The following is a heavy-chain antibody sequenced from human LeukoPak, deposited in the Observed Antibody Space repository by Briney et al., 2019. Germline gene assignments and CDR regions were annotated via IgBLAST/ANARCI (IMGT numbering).Heavy chain of an antibody. V-gene: IGHV3-33*01. Sequence: GGSLRLSCAASGFTFSSYGMHWVRQAPGKGLEWVAVIWYDGSNKYYADSVKGRFTISRDNSKNTLYLQMNSLRAEDTAVYYWAREGGDYGSFDYWGQGTLVTVSS. CDR3: AREGGDYGSFDY. D-gene: IGHD3-10*01. J-gene: IGHJ4*02. CDR2: IWYDGSNK. CDR1: GFTFSSYG.